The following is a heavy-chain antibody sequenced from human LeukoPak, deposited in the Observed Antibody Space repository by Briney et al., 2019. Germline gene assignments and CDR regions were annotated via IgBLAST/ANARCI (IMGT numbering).Heavy chain of an antibody. Sequence: GGSLRLSCAASGFTFSSYGMNWVRQAPGKGLEWVSFITSSSNYIYYADSVKGRFTISRANAKNSLYLQMTRLTAEAPAVYYCARHDNSGYHRFDYWGQGTLVTVSS. J-gene: IGHJ4*02. V-gene: IGHV3-21*01. D-gene: IGHD3-22*01. CDR1: GFTFSSYG. CDR2: ITSSSNYI. CDR3: ARHDNSGYHRFDY.